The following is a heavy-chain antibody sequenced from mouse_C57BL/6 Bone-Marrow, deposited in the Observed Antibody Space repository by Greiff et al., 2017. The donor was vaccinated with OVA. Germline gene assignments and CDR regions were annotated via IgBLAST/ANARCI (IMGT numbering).Heavy chain of an antibody. J-gene: IGHJ2*01. CDR3: ARRGSTTVGADY. D-gene: IGHD1-1*01. CDR2: IDPEDGEN. V-gene: IGHV14-2*01. Sequence: EVQLQESGAELVKPGASVKLSCTASGFNIKDYYMHWVKQRTEQGLEWIGRIDPEDGENKYAPKFQGKATITADTSSNTAYLQLSSLTSEDTAVYYCARRGSTTVGADYWGQGTTLTVSA. CDR1: GFNIKDYY.